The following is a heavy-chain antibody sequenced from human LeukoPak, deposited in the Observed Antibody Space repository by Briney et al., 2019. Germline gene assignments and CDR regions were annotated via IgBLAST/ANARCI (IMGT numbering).Heavy chain of an antibody. CDR2: ISSSSSTI. Sequence: GGSLRLSCAASGFTFSSYSMNWVRQAPGKGLEWVSYISSSSSTIYYADSVKGRFTISRDNAKNSLYPQMNSLRAEDTAVYYCARGLSGYWGGYYYYMDVWGKGTTVTVSS. CDR1: GFTFSSYS. V-gene: IGHV3-48*01. CDR3: ARGLSGYWGGYYYYMDV. D-gene: IGHD3-22*01. J-gene: IGHJ6*03.